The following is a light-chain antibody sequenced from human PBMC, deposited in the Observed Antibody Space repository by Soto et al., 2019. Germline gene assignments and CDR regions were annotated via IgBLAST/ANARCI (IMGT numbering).Light chain of an antibody. CDR2: EVS. J-gene: IGLJ1*01. V-gene: IGLV2-14*01. Sequence: QSALTQPASVSGSPGQSITISCTGTSSDIGGYNYVSWYQQYPGNAPKLMISEVSNRPSGISNRFSGFKSANTAFLIISGLQAEDEADYFCSSYTSSSTLWVFGTGTKVTVL. CDR1: SSDIGGYNY. CDR3: SSYTSSSTLWV.